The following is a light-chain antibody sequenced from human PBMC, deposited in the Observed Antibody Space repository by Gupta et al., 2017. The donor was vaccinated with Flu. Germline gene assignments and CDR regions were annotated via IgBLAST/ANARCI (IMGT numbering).Light chain of an antibody. J-gene: IGKJ1*01. Sequence: DVTVTQSPLFLPVNLGQAASISCNTSQALVYTDGSIYFNWFQQRPGQSPRRLLYKVSNRDSGVPDRFSGSGSGTHFTLKISGVEAEDVGIYYCMATYWPRTFGQGTRVEI. CDR1: QALVYTDGSIY. CDR3: MATYWPRT. CDR2: KVS. V-gene: IGKV2-30*01.